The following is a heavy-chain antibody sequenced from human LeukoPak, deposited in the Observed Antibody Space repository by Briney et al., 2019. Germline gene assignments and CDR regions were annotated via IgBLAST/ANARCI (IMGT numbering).Heavy chain of an antibody. CDR2: IKEDGSDK. V-gene: IGHV3-7*01. J-gene: IGHJ4*02. CDR3: ATFAFDS. D-gene: IGHD2/OR15-2a*01. Sequence: GGSLRLFCTASGFTFSRSWMHWVRQAPGKGLEWVADIKEDGSDKYYGDSVKGRFTISRDNAKNSVYLQMNSLSPQHTAIYFCATFAFDSWGRGTLVTVSS. CDR1: GFTFSRSW.